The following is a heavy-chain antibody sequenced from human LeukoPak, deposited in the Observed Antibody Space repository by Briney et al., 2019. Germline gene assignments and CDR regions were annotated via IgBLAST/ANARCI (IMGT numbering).Heavy chain of an antibody. D-gene: IGHD6-19*01. V-gene: IGHV4-39*07. CDR2: IYYSGST. CDR3: ARVLMDRSGCIDY. J-gene: IGHJ4*02. Sequence: SETLSLTCTVSGGSISSGSYYWSWIRQPAGKGLEWIGSIYYSGSTYYNPSLKSRVTISVDTSKNQFSLKLNSVTAADTAVYYCARVLMDRSGCIDYWGQGTLVTVPS. CDR1: GGSISSGSYY.